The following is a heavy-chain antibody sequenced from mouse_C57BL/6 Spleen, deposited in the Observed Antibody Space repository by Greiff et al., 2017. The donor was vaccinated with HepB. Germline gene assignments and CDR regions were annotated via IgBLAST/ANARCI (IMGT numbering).Heavy chain of an antibody. D-gene: IGHD1-1*01. V-gene: IGHV1-55*01. Sequence: QVQLQQSGAELVKPGASVKMSCKASGYTFTSYWITWVKRRPGQGLEWIGDIYPGSGSTNYNEKFKSKATLTVDTSSSTAYMQLSSLTSEDSAVYYCARSTTVVATPDYWGQGTTLTVSS. CDR3: ARSTTVVATPDY. J-gene: IGHJ2*01. CDR2: IYPGSGST. CDR1: GYTFTSYW.